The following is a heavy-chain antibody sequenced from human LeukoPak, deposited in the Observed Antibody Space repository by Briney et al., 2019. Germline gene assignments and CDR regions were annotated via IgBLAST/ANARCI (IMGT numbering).Heavy chain of an antibody. D-gene: IGHD3-3*01. V-gene: IGHV4-34*01. CDR2: INHSGST. CDR1: GGSFSGYY. CDR3: AREGPSRAVVFWSGYGP. Sequence: PSVTLSLTCAVYGGSFSGYYWSWIRQPPGKGLEWIGEINHSGSTNYNPSLKSRVTISVDTSKNQFSLKLSSVTAADTAVYYCAREGPSRAVVFWSGYGPWGQGTLVTVSS. J-gene: IGHJ5*02.